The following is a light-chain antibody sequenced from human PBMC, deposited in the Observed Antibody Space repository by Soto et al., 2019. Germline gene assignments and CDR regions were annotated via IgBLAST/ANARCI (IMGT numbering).Light chain of an antibody. J-gene: IGLJ1*01. CDR2: EVS. CDR3: SSYAGSNNFV. V-gene: IGLV2-8*01. CDR1: SSDVGGYNY. Sequence: QSVLTHPPSASGSPGQSVTISCTGTSSDVGGYNYVSWYQQHPGKAPKLMIYEVSKRPSGVPDRFSGSKSGNTASLTVPGLQAEDEADYYCSSYAGSNNFVFGTGTKVTVL.